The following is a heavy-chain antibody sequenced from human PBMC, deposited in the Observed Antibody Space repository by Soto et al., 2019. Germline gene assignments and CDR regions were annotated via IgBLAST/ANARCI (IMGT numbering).Heavy chain of an antibody. CDR2: IYYSGST. Sequence: SETLSLTCTVSGGSISSSSYYWGWIRQPPGKGLEWIGSIYYSGSTYYNPSLKSRVTISVDTSKNQFSLKLSSVTAADTAVYYCARHGPYYYGSGSSFDPWGQGTLVTVS. J-gene: IGHJ5*02. CDR3: ARHGPYYYGSGSSFDP. CDR1: GGSISSSSYY. D-gene: IGHD3-10*01. V-gene: IGHV4-39*01.